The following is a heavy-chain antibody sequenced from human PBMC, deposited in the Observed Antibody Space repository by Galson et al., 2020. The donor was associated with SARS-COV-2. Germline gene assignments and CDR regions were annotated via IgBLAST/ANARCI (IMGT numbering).Heavy chain of an antibody. CDR3: AGNWYYLDV. J-gene: IGHJ4*02. Sequence: SETLSLTCTVSGTSLMSNYWTWVRQPAGKGLEWIGHIYVYGRTIYNPSLERRVTMSVDSSKSQFSLELTSVTAADTATYYCAGNWYYLDVWGQGVQVTVSS. CDR2: IYVYGRT. V-gene: IGHV4-4*07. D-gene: IGHD3-10*01. CDR1: GTSLMSNY.